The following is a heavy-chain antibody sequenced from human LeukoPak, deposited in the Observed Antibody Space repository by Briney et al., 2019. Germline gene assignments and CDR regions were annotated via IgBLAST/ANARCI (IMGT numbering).Heavy chain of an antibody. J-gene: IGHJ4*02. CDR3: ATTLQEWLVLID. V-gene: IGHV1-46*02. D-gene: IGHD6-19*01. CDR2: NFSHDGST. Sequence: ASVKVSCKTSGYSFNSHHVHWVRQAPGQGLEWMGINFSHDGSTSNTEKFQGRVTMTRDTSTSTVYMELSSLRSEDTALYYCATTLQEWLVLIDWGQGTLVTVSS. CDR1: GYSFNSHH.